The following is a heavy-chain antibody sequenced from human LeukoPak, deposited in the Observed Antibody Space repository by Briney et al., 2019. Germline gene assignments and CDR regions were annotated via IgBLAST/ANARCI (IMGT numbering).Heavy chain of an antibody. D-gene: IGHD3-22*01. J-gene: IGHJ6*03. V-gene: IGHV4-38-2*02. CDR1: GYSISSGYY. CDR2: IYHSGST. Sequence: AETLSLTCTVSGYSISSGYYWGWIRQPPGKGLEWIGSIYHSGSTYYNPSLKSRVTISVDTSKNQFSLKLSSVTAADTAVYYCASSAYESSGYGGYYMDVWGKGTTVTVSS. CDR3: ASSAYESSGYGGYYMDV.